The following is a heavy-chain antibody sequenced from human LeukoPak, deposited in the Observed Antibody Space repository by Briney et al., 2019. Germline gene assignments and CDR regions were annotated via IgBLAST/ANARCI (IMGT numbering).Heavy chain of an antibody. CDR2: IHYSGST. V-gene: IGHV4-39*07. D-gene: IGHD1-20*01. Sequence: PSETLSLTCTVSGGSISSSSYYWGWIRQPPGKGLERIGSIHYSGSTYYNPSLKSRVTISVDTSKNQFSLKLSSVTAADTAVYYCARAGYNWNARQAFDIWGQGTMVTVSS. CDR1: GGSISSSSYY. J-gene: IGHJ3*02. CDR3: ARAGYNWNARQAFDI.